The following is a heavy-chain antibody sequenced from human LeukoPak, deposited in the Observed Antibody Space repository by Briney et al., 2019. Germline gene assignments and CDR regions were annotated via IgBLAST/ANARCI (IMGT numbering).Heavy chain of an antibody. J-gene: IGHJ6*03. Sequence: SETLSLTCTFSGDSFSSYYWTWIRQPPGMGLEWIGHIVYSGTTNYNPSLKSRVTMLIDTSKNQFSLKLSSVTAADTAVYYCARGVVRDNYYYYYYMDVWGKGTTVTVSS. V-gene: IGHV4-59*12. CDR2: IVYSGTT. D-gene: IGHD3-10*01. CDR1: GDSFSSYY. CDR3: ARGVVRDNYYYYYYMDV.